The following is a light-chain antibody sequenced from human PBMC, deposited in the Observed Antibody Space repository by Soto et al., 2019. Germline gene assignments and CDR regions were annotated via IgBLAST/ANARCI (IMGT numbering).Light chain of an antibody. CDR2: GAS. Sequence: LTQSPGTLSFSQGETATLSCRASQSVSSSYLAWYQQKPGQAPRLLIYGASSRATGIPDRFSGSGSGTDFTLTISRVEPEDFAVYYCQQYGSSPWPFGQGTKVDIK. J-gene: IGKJ1*01. V-gene: IGKV3-20*01. CDR1: QSVSSSY. CDR3: QQYGSSPWP.